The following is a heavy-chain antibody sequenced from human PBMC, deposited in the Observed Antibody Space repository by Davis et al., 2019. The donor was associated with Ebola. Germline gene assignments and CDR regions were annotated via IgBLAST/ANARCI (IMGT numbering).Heavy chain of an antibody. CDR3: AIDADFGEYGWFDP. D-gene: IGHD4-17*01. J-gene: IGHJ5*02. CDR1: KFTFRDYS. Sequence: PGGSLRLSCVASKFTFRDYSINWIRQAPGKGLEWMSIISHDGSNRFYADSVKGRFTISRDNSKNTVYLQMNSLSPDDTATYYCAIDADFGEYGWFDPWGQGTLVIVSS. CDR2: ISHDGSNR. V-gene: IGHV3-30*01.